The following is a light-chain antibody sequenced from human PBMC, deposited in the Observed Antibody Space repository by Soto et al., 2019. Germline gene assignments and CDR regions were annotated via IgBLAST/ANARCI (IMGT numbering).Light chain of an antibody. J-gene: IGKJ3*01. V-gene: IGKV3-11*01. CDR1: QSVSSY. Sequence: EIVLTQSPATLSLSPGERATLSCRASQSVSSYLAWYQQKPGQAPRLLIYDASNIATGIPARFSGSGSGTDFTLTISSLEPEDFAVYYCQQRSNCPPFTFGPGTKVDIK. CDR2: DAS. CDR3: QQRSNCPPFT.